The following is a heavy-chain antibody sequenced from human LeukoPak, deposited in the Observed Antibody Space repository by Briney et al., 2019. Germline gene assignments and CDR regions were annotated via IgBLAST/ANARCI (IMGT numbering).Heavy chain of an antibody. V-gene: IGHV3-23*01. J-gene: IGHJ6*02. D-gene: IGHD6-19*01. CDR3: AKDRADTYPYYGMDV. CDR1: GFTFSSYA. Sequence: GGSLRLSCAASGFTFSSYAMNWVRQAPGKGLEWVSAISGSGTTTYYADSVKGRFTISRDNSKNTLYVQVKSLRAEDTAVYYCAKDRADTYPYYGMDVWGQGTTVTASS. CDR2: ISGSGTTT.